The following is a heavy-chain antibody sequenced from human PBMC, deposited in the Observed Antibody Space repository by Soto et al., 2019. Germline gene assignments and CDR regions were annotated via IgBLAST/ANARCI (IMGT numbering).Heavy chain of an antibody. V-gene: IGHV1-69*18. Sequence: QVQLVQSGAEVKKPGSSVKISCKASGGTFTNYNFNWVRQAPGQGPEWVGTIIPIFGATNYAQKFQGRVTITADDSTSTAYLKLNSLRSDDTALYYCAKWGGVIRTTTFVGPFDFWGQGTLIIVSA. CDR1: GGTFTNYN. CDR2: IIPIFGAT. D-gene: IGHD3-16*01. J-gene: IGHJ4*02. CDR3: AKWGGVIRTTTFVGPFDF.